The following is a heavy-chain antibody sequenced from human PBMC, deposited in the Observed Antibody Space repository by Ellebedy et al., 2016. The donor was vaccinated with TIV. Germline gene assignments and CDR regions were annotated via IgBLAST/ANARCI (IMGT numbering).Heavy chain of an antibody. D-gene: IGHD3-22*01. CDR3: ARERVYSDISGYYFDY. CDR1: GGSIRNYY. J-gene: IGHJ4*02. Sequence: MPSETLSLTCTVSGGSIRNYYWSWIRQPPGKGLEWIGYIYYSGNTNYNPSLKSRVTMSVDTSKNQFSLKLSSVTAADTAVYYCARERVYSDISGYYFDYWGRGTLVTVSS. V-gene: IGHV4-59*01. CDR2: IYYSGNT.